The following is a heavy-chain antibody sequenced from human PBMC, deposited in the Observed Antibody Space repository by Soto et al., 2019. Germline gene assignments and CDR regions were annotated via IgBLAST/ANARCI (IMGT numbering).Heavy chain of an antibody. CDR3: ARIIWGVVVPYYYYGMDV. V-gene: IGHV2-26*01. CDR1: GFSLSNARMG. D-gene: IGHD2-2*01. CDR2: IFSNDEK. J-gene: IGHJ6*02. Sequence: QVTLKESGPVLVKPTETLTLTCTVSGFSLSNARMGVSWIRQPPGKALEWLAHIFSNDEKSYSTSLKSRLTISKDTSKSQVVLTMTNMDPVDTATYYCARIIWGVVVPYYYYGMDVWGQGTTVTVSS.